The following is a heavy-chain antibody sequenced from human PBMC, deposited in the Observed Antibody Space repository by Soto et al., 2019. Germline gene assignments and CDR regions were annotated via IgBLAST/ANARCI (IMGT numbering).Heavy chain of an antibody. J-gene: IGHJ4*02. CDR3: ARIFSSSWFFFFDY. V-gene: IGHV3-7*04. CDR2: IKQDGSEK. CDR1: GFTFGSYW. Sequence: GGSLRLSCAASGFTFGSYWMNWVRQAPGKGLEWVANIKQDGSEKYYVDSVKGRFTISRDNAKNSLYLQMNSLRAEDTAVYYCARIFSSSWFFFFDYWGQGTLVTVSS. D-gene: IGHD6-13*01.